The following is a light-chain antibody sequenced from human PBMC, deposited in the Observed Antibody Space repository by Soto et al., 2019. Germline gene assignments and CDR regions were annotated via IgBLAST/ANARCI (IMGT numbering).Light chain of an antibody. J-gene: IGLJ1*01. CDR3: ASWDDSLNGLYV. V-gene: IGLV1-44*01. Sequence: SVLTQPPSLSGTPGQRVTISCSGSSSNIGSGTVNWYQQLPGTAPKLLIYNNNQWPSGVPDRFSGSKSGTSGSLAISGLQSEDEADYYCASWDDSLNGLYVFGTGTKVTVL. CDR1: SSNIGSGT. CDR2: NNN.